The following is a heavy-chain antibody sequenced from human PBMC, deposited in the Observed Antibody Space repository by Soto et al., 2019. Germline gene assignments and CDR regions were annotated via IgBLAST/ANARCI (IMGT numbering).Heavy chain of an antibody. Sequence: QVQLVESGGGVVQPGRSLRLSCAASGFTFSSYGMHWVRQAPGKGLEWVAVIWYDGSNKYYADSVKDRFTISRDNSKNTLYLQMNSLRAEDTAMYYCARDHFSIGRSWGQGTLVTVSS. CDR2: IWYDGSNK. D-gene: IGHD3-10*01. CDR3: ARDHFSIGRS. J-gene: IGHJ4*02. V-gene: IGHV3-33*01. CDR1: GFTFSSYG.